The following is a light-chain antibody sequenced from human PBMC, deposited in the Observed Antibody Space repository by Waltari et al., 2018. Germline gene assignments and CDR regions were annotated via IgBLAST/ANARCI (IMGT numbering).Light chain of an antibody. J-gene: IGKJ1*01. Sequence: EIQMTQSPSSVSASVGARVPLTCRAGQDIASALAWYQQKPGQAPKLLIYAVSSLQSGVPSRFSGSGSGTDFTLTISSLQPEDLATYYCQQGSTFPPTFGQGTKVEMK. CDR2: AVS. CDR1: QDIASA. V-gene: IGKV1-12*01. CDR3: QQGSTFPPT.